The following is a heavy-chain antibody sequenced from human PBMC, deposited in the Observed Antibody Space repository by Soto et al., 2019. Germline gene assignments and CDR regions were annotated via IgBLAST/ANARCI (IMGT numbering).Heavy chain of an antibody. Sequence: PGWSLRLSCAASGFTFSSYAMHWVRQAPGKGLEWVAVISNDESNKFFADSVRGRFTISRDNSKNTLYLQMNSLKTEDTAVYYCARELRYFDWSREYFDSWGQGTLVTVSS. CDR2: ISNDESNK. CDR3: ARELRYFDWSREYFDS. D-gene: IGHD3-9*01. V-gene: IGHV3-30-3*01. CDR1: GFTFSSYA. J-gene: IGHJ4*02.